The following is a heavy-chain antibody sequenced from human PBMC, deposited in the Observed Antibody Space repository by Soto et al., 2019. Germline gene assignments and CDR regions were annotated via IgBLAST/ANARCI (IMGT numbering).Heavy chain of an antibody. CDR2: INHSGST. CDR1: GGSFSGYY. CDR3: ASGSEQGSGHFLKYWYFDR. D-gene: IGHD2-15*01. V-gene: IGHV4-34*01. J-gene: IGHJ2*01. Sequence: QVQLQQWGAGLLKPSETLSLTCAVYGGSFSGYYWRWSWIRQPPGQGLEWFGEINHSGSTNYNPPLKSRVTISVDKAKNQFSLKLSSVTAADTAVYYCASGSEQGSGHFLKYWYFDRWGRGTLVTVSS.